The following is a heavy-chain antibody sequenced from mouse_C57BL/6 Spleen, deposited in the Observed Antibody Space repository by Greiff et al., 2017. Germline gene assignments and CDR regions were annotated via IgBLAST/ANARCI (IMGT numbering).Heavy chain of an antibody. CDR1: GYTFTSYW. Sequence: QVQLQQSGAELVKPGASVKLSCKASGYTFTSYWMQCVKQRPGQGLEWIGEIDPSDSYTNYNQKFKGKATLTVDTSSSTAYMQLSSLTSEDSAVYYCARRDTTVLDYWGQGTSVTVSS. D-gene: IGHD1-1*01. V-gene: IGHV1-50*01. CDR2: IDPSDSYT. J-gene: IGHJ4*01. CDR3: ARRDTTVLDY.